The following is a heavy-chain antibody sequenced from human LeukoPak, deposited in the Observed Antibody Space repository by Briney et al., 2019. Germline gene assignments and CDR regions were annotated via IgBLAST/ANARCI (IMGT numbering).Heavy chain of an antibody. CDR1: GGSISSYY. J-gene: IGHJ4*02. CDR3: AGRVEYCSGGSCYPYFDY. CDR2: IYYRGST. Sequence: SETLSLTCTVSGGSISSYYWSWLRQPPGKGLEWVGYIYYRGSTNYNPALKSRVTITVDTSKNQFSLKLSSVTAADTAVYYCAGRVEYCSGGSCYPYFDYWGQGTLVTVSS. V-gene: IGHV4-59*08. D-gene: IGHD2-15*01.